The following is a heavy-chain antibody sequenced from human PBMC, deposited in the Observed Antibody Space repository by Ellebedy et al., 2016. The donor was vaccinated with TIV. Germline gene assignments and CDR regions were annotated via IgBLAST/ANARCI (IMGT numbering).Heavy chain of an antibody. V-gene: IGHV3-7*03. CDR3: ARDIRQYSSSWHP. D-gene: IGHD6-13*01. Sequence: GGSLRLSCTASGFTFNIYWMTWVRQAPGKGLEWVANIKQDGSEEYYVDSVKGRFTISRDNAKNSLHLQMNTLRAEDAAVYFCARDIRQYSSSWHPWGQGSLVTVSS. J-gene: IGHJ5*02. CDR1: GFTFNIYW. CDR2: IKQDGSEE.